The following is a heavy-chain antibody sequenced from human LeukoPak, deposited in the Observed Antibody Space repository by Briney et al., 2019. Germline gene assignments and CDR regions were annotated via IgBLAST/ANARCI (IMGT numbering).Heavy chain of an antibody. Sequence: GGALRLSCAASGFTFSSYAMSWVRQAPGKGLEWVSAISGSGGSTYYAASVKGRFTISRDNSKNTLYLQMNSLSAEDTAVYYCAKDPTVVVTVVDYWGQGTLVTVSS. CDR3: AKDPTVVVTVVDY. CDR2: ISGSGGST. V-gene: IGHV3-23*01. J-gene: IGHJ4*02. CDR1: GFTFSSYA. D-gene: IGHD2-21*02.